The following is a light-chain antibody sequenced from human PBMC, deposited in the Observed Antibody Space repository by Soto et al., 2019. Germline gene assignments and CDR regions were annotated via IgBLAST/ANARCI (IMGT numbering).Light chain of an antibody. CDR2: SAS. CDR1: QSVASSY. V-gene: IGKV3-20*01. J-gene: IGKJ1*01. Sequence: EVVLTQSPGPLSLSPGERVTLSCRASQSVASSYLAWYQQKPGRAPRLLFYSASSRAAGIPGRFSGSGSGTDFTLTISRLEPEDFAVYYCHHFGSLPETFGQGTNVE. CDR3: HHFGSLPET.